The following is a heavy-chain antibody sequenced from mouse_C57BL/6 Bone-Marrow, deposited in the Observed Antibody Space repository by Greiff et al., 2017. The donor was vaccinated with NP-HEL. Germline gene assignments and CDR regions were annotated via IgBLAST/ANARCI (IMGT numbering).Heavy chain of an antibody. V-gene: IGHV1-69*01. CDR3: AREDDGYLGYYFDY. J-gene: IGHJ2*01. Sequence: QVQLQQPGAELVMPGASVKLSCKASGYTFTSYWMHWVKQRPGQGLEWIGEIDPSDSYTNYNQKFKGKSTLTVDKSSSTAYMQLSSLTSEDSAVYYCAREDDGYLGYYFDYWGQGTTLTVSS. D-gene: IGHD2-3*01. CDR2: IDPSDSYT. CDR1: GYTFTSYW.